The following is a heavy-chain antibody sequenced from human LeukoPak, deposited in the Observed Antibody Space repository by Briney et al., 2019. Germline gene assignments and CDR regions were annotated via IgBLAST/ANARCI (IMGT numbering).Heavy chain of an antibody. D-gene: IGHD6-19*01. Sequence: GGSLRLSCAASGFTFSSYSMNWVRQAPGKGLEWVANIKQDGSEKYYVDSVKGRFTISRDNAKNSLYLQMNSLRAEDTAVYYCAREIAVAGYDYWGQGTLVTVSS. V-gene: IGHV3-7*01. CDR2: IKQDGSEK. CDR1: GFTFSSYS. CDR3: AREIAVAGYDY. J-gene: IGHJ4*02.